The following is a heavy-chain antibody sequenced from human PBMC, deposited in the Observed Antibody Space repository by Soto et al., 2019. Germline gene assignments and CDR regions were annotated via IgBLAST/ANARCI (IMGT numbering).Heavy chain of an antibody. D-gene: IGHD3-22*01. J-gene: IGHJ5*02. CDR2: INHSGST. V-gene: IGHV4-34*01. Sequence: SETLSLTCAVYGGSFSGYYWSWIRQPPGKGLEWIGEINHSGSTNYNPSLKSRVTISVDTSKNQFPLKLSSVTAVDTAVYYCARRWTYDSSGYYRAPFDPWGQGTLVTVSS. CDR1: GGSFSGYY. CDR3: ARRWTYDSSGYYRAPFDP.